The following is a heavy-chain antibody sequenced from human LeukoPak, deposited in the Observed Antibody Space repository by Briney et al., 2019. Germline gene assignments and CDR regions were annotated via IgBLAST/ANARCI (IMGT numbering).Heavy chain of an antibody. D-gene: IGHD3-10*01. J-gene: IGHJ4*02. V-gene: IGHV3-20*04. CDR3: VRGFRGGPFDC. CDR1: GFTFADYG. Sequence: GGSLRLSCAASGFTFADYGMSWVRQPPGKGLEWVSGIDRKGGSTSFADSVKGRFTISRDNARNSLFMQMSSLRAEDTAFYYCVRGFRGGPFDCWGQGTLVTVSS. CDR2: IDRKGGST.